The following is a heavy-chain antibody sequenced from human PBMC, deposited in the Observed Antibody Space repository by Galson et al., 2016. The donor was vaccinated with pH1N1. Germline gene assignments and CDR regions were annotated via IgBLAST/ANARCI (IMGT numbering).Heavy chain of an antibody. V-gene: IGHV5-51*03. CDR3: ARGLLSGFDP. Sequence: QSGAEVIKPGESLKISCEVFGYKFTTYWIGWVRQMPGKGLEWMGIISPDDSDTRYNPAFQGQVTISVDKSINTAYLQWNSLKASDTAIYYCARGLLSGFDPWGQGTLVIVSS. J-gene: IGHJ5*02. CDR1: GYKFTTYW. D-gene: IGHD2-21*01. CDR2: ISPDDSDT.